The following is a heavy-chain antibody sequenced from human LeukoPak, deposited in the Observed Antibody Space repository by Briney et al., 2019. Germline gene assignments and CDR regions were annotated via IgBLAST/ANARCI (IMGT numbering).Heavy chain of an antibody. CDR3: ARGRPMIRGVITYFDY. V-gene: IGHV3-33*01. CDR1: GFTFSSYG. Sequence: GGSLRLSCEASGFTFSSYGMHWVRQAPGKGLVWVAVIWFDGSNKYYGDSVKGRFTISRDNSKNTLYLQMNSLRAEDTAVYYCARGRPMIRGVITYFDYWGQGTLVTVSS. CDR2: IWFDGSNK. D-gene: IGHD3-10*01. J-gene: IGHJ4*02.